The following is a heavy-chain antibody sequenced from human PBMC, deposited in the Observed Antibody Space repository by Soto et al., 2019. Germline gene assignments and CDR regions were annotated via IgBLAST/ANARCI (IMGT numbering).Heavy chain of an antibody. Sequence: GSLRLSCAASGFTFSSYWMSWVRQAPGKGQEWVANIKQDGSEKYYVDSVKGRFTISRDNAKNSLYLQMNSLRAEDTAVYYCARDMGIAAAAPFDYWGQGTLVTVSS. J-gene: IGHJ4*02. V-gene: IGHV3-7*05. D-gene: IGHD6-13*01. CDR3: ARDMGIAAAAPFDY. CDR2: IKQDGSEK. CDR1: GFTFSSYW.